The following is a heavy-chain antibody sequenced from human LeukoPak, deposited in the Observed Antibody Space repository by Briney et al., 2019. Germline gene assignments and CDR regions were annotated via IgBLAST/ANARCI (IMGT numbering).Heavy chain of an antibody. CDR3: ARAPPMPEDY. CDR1: GFTFSNNW. Sequence: GGSQRLSCAASGFTFSNNWMTWVRQAPGKGLEWVASVKKDASEKYYVDSVKGRFTISRDNAKNSLYLQMNSLRAEDTAVYYCARAPPMPEDYWGQGTLVTVSS. D-gene: IGHD2-2*01. J-gene: IGHJ4*02. CDR2: VKKDASEK. V-gene: IGHV3-7*04.